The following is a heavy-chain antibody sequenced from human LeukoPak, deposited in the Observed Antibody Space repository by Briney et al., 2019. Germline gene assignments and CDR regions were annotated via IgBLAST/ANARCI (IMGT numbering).Heavy chain of an antibody. CDR1: GFNFNTFT. J-gene: IGHJ4*02. V-gene: IGHV3-21*03. CDR2: ITCCRPDI. CDR3: ARDREDYGDFGY. D-gene: IGHD4-17*01. Sequence: GGSLRLSCTASGFNFNTFTMSWVRQAPGKGLEWVSSITCCRPDITYGDSVMGRFTISRDNAKSSLYLQMNSLRPEDTAGYYCARDREDYGDFGYWGQGTLVTVSS.